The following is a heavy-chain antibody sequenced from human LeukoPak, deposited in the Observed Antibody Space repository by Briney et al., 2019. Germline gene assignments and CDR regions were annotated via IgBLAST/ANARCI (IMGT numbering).Heavy chain of an antibody. D-gene: IGHD3-10*01. V-gene: IGHV4-4*07. Sequence: SETLSLTCTVSGGSISSYYWSWIRQPAGKGLEWIGRVYTSGSTNYNPSLKSRVTMSVDTSKNHFSLKLSSVTAADTAVYYCARGGSGSYSVHWFDPWGQGTLVTVSS. CDR3: ARGGSGSYSVHWFDP. CDR2: VYTSGST. J-gene: IGHJ5*02. CDR1: GGSISSYY.